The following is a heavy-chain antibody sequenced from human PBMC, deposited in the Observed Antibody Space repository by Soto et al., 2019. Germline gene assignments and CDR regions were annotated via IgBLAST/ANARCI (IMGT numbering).Heavy chain of an antibody. CDR2: ISSSSNYV. V-gene: IGHV3-21*01. D-gene: IGHD6-13*01. CDR3: ARDHVARIAAAGADWFDP. Sequence: EVQLVESGGGLVKPGGSLRLSCAASGFTFSTYTMNWARQPPGKGLEWVSSISSSSNYVYYPDSVKGRFTISSDNAKNSLYLQMNGLRAEDTAVYYCARDHVARIAAAGADWFDPWGQGTLVTVSS. J-gene: IGHJ5*02. CDR1: GFTFSTYT.